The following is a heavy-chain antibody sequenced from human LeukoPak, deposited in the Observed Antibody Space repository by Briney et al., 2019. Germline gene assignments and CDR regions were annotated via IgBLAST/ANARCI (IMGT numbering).Heavy chain of an antibody. Sequence: GGSLRLSFAASGFTFSSYAMSWVRQAPGKGLEWVSAISGSGGSTYYADFVKGRFTISRENSKNTLYLQMNSLRAEDTAVYYCAKAIQKRRVLLWFGELSHNWFDPWGQGTLVTVSS. V-gene: IGHV3-23*01. CDR1: GFTFSSYA. CDR3: AKAIQKRRVLLWFGELSHNWFDP. CDR2: ISGSGGST. D-gene: IGHD3-10*01. J-gene: IGHJ5*02.